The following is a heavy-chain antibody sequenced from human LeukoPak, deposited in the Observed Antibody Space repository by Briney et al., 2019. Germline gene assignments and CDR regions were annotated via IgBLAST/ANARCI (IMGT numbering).Heavy chain of an antibody. CDR3: ARSVTDCSSTSCPDY. V-gene: IGHV4-30-2*01. J-gene: IGHJ4*02. CDR1: GGSISSGGYS. CDR2: INHSGST. Sequence: SETLSLTCAVSGGSISSGGYSWSWIRQPPGKGLEWIGYINHSGSTNYNPSLKSRVTISVDTSKNQFSLKLSSVTAADTAVYYCARSVTDCSSTSCPDYWGQGTLVTVSS. D-gene: IGHD2-2*01.